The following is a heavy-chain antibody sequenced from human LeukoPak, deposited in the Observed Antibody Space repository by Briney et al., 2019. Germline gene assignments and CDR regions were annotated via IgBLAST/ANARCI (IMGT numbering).Heavy chain of an antibody. CDR1: GFSLRTRGVG. D-gene: IGHD1-26*01. CDR3: ARMKSKDYSGSYYHFDF. J-gene: IGHJ4*02. Sequence: SGPTLVKPTQTLTLTCTFSGFSLRTRGVGVGWIRQSPGKALEWLALISWDDDKRYSPSLNNRVTITKDTSKNQVVLTMTNMGPVDTATYYCARMKSKDYSGSYYHFDFWGQGTLVTVSS. V-gene: IGHV2-5*02. CDR2: ISWDDDK.